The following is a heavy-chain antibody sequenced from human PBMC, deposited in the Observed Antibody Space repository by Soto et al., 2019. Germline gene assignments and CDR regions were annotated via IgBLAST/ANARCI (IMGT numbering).Heavy chain of an antibody. CDR2: INPNSGGT. CDR3: AREDSHSGSYCLDY. Sequence: GASVKVSCKASGYTFAGYYRQWVRQAPGQGLEWMGWINPNSGGTNYAQKFQGWVTMTRDTSISTAYMELSRLRSDDTAVHYCAREDSHSGSYCLDYWGQGTLVTVSS. CDR1: GYTFAGYY. D-gene: IGHD1-26*01. J-gene: IGHJ4*02. V-gene: IGHV1-2*04.